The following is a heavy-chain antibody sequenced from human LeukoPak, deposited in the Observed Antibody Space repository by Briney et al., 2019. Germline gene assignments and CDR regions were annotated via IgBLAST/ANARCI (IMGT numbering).Heavy chain of an antibody. CDR1: GYTLTSYA. CDR3: ARGGSRMTTFCIIDY. V-gene: IGHV1-3*04. J-gene: IGHJ4*02. CDR2: INTGNGNT. D-gene: IGHD4-11*01. Sequence: ASVKVSCKASGYTLTSYAIHWVRQAPGQRPEWMGWINTGNGNTKYSQKFQGRVTITRDTSANTAYMELSSLRFEDTAVYYCARGGSRMTTFCIIDYWGQGTLVTVSS.